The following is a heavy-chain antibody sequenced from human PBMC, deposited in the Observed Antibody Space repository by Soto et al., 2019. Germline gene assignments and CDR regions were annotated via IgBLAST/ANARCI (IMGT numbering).Heavy chain of an antibody. CDR1: GFTFRNYD. D-gene: IGHD6-13*01. Sequence: QVQLVESGGGVVRPGRSLRLTCAASGFTFRNYDMHWVRQAPGKGLEWVAVISHDGSDKYYADFMKGRFIISRDNSENTLFLNMNSLKPEDTAVYYCAKENQHLVHDYWGQGTLVTVSS. CDR2: ISHDGSDK. V-gene: IGHV3-30*18. CDR3: AKENQHLVHDY. J-gene: IGHJ4*02.